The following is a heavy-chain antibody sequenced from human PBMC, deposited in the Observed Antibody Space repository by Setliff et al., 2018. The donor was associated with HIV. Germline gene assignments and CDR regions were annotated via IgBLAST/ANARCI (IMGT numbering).Heavy chain of an antibody. CDR3: ARHSGSGYYLIDP. CDR2: VYYSGTT. V-gene: IGHV4-61*01. D-gene: IGHD3-22*01. J-gene: IGHJ5*02. Sequence: SETLSLTCSVSGGSVSSVNYYWSWIRQPPGKGLEWIGYVYYSGTTYYNPSLKSRVTISVATSKNQFSLRLSSVTAADTAVYYCARHSGSGYYLIDPWGQGTLVTVSS. CDR1: GGSVSSVNYY.